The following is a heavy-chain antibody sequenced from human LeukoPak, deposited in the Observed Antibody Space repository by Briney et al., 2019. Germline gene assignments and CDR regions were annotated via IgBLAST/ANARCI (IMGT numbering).Heavy chain of an antibody. V-gene: IGHV4-59*01. CDR3: ARVLGVPAAMGLWYFDL. CDR2: IYYSGSP. CDR1: GGSISTDY. D-gene: IGHD2-2*01. J-gene: IGHJ2*01. Sequence: SETLSLTCTVSGGSISTDYWSWIRQPPGKGLEWIGYIYYSGSPNYNPSLKGRVTISVDTSKNQFSLKLSSVTAADTAVYYCARVLGVPAAMGLWYFDLWGRGTLVTVSS.